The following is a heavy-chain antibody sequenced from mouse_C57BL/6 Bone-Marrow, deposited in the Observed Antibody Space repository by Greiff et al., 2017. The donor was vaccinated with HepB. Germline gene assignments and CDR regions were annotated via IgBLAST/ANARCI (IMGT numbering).Heavy chain of an antibody. V-gene: IGHV5-6*01. CDR1: GFTFSSYG. CDR3: ARHPPPVAPWYFDV. Sequence: EVMLVESGGDLVKPGGSLKLSCAASGFTFSSYGMSWVRQTPDKRLEWVATISSGGSYTYYPDSVKGRFTISRDNAKNTLYLQMSSLKSEDTAMYYCARHPPPVAPWYFDVWGTGTTVTVSS. J-gene: IGHJ1*03. D-gene: IGHD1-1*02. CDR2: ISSGGSYT.